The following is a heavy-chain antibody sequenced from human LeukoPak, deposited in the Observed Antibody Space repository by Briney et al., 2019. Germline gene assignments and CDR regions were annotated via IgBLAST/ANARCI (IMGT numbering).Heavy chain of an antibody. V-gene: IGHV4-34*01. CDR2: INHSGST. CDR3: ARDRRITMVRGVIKWFDP. J-gene: IGHJ5*02. Sequence: SETLSLTCAVYGGSFSGYYWSWIRQPPGRGLEWIGEINHSGSTNYNPSLKSRVTISVDTSKNQFSLKLSSVTAADTAVYYCARDRRITMVRGVIKWFDPWGQGTLVTVSS. D-gene: IGHD3-10*01. CDR1: GGSFSGYY.